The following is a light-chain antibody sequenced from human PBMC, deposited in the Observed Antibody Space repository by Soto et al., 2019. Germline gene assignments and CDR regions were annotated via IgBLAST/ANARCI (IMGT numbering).Light chain of an antibody. V-gene: IGKV3-20*01. Sequence: EIVMTQSPGTLSVFPGARAPLSCRASQSVSTNVAWYQQKPGQAPRLLIYAASYRATGIPDRFSGSGSGTDFTLTISRLEPEDFAVYYCQQYGSSPLTFGGGTKVDIK. CDR1: QSVSTN. J-gene: IGKJ4*01. CDR2: AAS. CDR3: QQYGSSPLT.